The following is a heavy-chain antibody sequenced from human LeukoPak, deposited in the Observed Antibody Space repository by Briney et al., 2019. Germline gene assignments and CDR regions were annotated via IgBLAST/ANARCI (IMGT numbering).Heavy chain of an antibody. CDR1: GFTFSSYS. D-gene: IGHD3-10*01. CDR3: ARDPKYYYGSGSYPMP. V-gene: IGHV3-21*01. Sequence: GGSLRLSCAASGFTFSSYSMNWVRQAPGKGLEWVSSISSSSSYIYYADSVKGRFTISRDNAKNSLYLQMNSLRAEDTAVYYCARDPKYYYGSGSYPMPWGQGTLVTVPS. J-gene: IGHJ5*02. CDR2: ISSSSSYI.